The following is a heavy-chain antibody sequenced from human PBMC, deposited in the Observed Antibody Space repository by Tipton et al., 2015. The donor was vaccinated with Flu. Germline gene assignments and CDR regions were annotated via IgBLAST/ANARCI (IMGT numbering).Heavy chain of an antibody. CDR1: GDSISSDYF. CDR2: IHRSGST. J-gene: IGHJ6*02. CDR3: ARTTYDYTNYGTPGAYGMDV. V-gene: IGHV4-38-2*01. Sequence: TLSLTCAVSGDSISSDYFWGWIRQPPGKGLEWIATIHRSGSTNYNPSLKSRVTISADTSKNQFSLKLTSVTAADTAVYYCARTTYDYTNYGTPGAYGMDVWSQGTTVTVSS. D-gene: IGHD3-16*01.